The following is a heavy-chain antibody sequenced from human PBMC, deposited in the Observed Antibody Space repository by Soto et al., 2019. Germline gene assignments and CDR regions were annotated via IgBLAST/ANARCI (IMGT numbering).Heavy chain of an antibody. V-gene: IGHV3-33*01. D-gene: IGHD2-2*01. J-gene: IGHJ6*02. CDR1: GFTFSSYG. Sequence: PXVSLQLSVAASGFTFSSYGMHWVRQAPGKGLEWVAVIWYDGSNKYYADSVKGRFTISRDNSKNTLYLQMNSLRAEDTAVYYCALGHCSSTSCSIEEYYYYGMGVWGQGTTVTVSS. CDR2: IWYDGSNK. CDR3: ALGHCSSTSCSIEEYYYYGMGV.